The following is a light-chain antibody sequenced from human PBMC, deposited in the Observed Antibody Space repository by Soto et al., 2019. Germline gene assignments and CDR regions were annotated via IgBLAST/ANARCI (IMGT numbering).Light chain of an antibody. CDR2: DVS. CDR3: NSYTTSSTLPYV. J-gene: IGLJ1*01. Sequence: QSALTQPASVSGSPGQSITISCTGTSSDVGGYNYVSWYQQHPGKAPKVMIYDVSNRPSGVSNRFSGSKSGNTAFLTISGLQADDEADYYCNSYTTSSTLPYVFGSGTKVTVL. CDR1: SSDVGGYNY. V-gene: IGLV2-14*03.